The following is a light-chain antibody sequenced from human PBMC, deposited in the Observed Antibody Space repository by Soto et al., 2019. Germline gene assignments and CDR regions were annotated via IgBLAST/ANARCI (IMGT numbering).Light chain of an antibody. J-gene: IGKJ1*01. V-gene: IGKV1-17*01. CDR1: QGIRNE. CDR2: AAS. Sequence: DIQMTQSPSSLSASVGDRFTITCRASQGIRNELGWYQQKPGKAPKRLIYAASSLQSGVPSRFSGSGSETEFTLTISGLQPGDSATYYCQQYNSYSPTFGQGTKVDIK. CDR3: QQYNSYSPT.